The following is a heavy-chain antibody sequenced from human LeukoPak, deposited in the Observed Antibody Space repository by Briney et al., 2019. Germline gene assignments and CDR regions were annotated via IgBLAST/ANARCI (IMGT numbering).Heavy chain of an antibody. CDR2: ISGSGGST. CDR1: GFTFSSYG. V-gene: IGHV3-23*01. Sequence: GGSLRLSCAASGFTFSSYGMSWVRQAPGKGLEWVSAISGSGGSTYYADSVKGRFTISRDNSKNTLYLQMNSLRAEDTAVYYCAKWEYRLWFGEFPLVWFDPGAREPWSPSPQ. D-gene: IGHD3-10*01. CDR3: AKWEYRLWFGEFPLVWFDP. J-gene: IGHJ5*02.